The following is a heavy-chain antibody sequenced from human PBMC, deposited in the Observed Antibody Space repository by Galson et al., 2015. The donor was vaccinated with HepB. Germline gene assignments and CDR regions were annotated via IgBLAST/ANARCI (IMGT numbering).Heavy chain of an antibody. J-gene: IGHJ4*02. CDR2: ISNNGIAT. Sequence: SLRLSCAASGFTFNIHAMSWVRQAPGKGLEWVSGISNNGIATYYADSVKGRFTISRDNSMNTLYLQMNSLRAEDTAVYYCAKVLAAAGIDYWGQGILVTVSS. D-gene: IGHD6-13*01. CDR1: GFTFNIHA. CDR3: AKVLAAAGIDY. V-gene: IGHV3-23*01.